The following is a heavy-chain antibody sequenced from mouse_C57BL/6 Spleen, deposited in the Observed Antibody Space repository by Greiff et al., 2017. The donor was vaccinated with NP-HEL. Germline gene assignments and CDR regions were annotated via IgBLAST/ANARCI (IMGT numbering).Heavy chain of an antibody. CDR3: AKSGGYYAMDY. CDR2: IWRGGST. J-gene: IGHJ4*01. CDR1: GFSLTSYG. V-gene: IGHV2-5*01. Sequence: QVQLQQSGPGLVQPSQSLSITCTVSGFSLTSYGVHWVRQSPGKGLEWLGVIWRGGSTDYNAAFMSRLSITNDNSKSQVFFKMNSLQADDTAIYYCAKSGGYYAMDYWGQGTSVTVSS.